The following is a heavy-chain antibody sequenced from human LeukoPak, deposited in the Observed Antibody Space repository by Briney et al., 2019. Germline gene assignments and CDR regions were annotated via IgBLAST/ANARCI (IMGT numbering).Heavy chain of an antibody. CDR1: GFTFSSYW. CDR3: ASGYYDYVWGSYRDFDY. D-gene: IGHD3-16*02. V-gene: IGHV3-7*01. J-gene: IGHJ4*02. CDR2: IKQDGSEK. Sequence: GGSLRLSCAASGFTFSSYWMSWVRQAPGKGLEWVANIKQDGSEKYYVDSVKGRFTISRDNAKNTLYLQMNSLRAEDTAVYSCASGYYDYVWGSYRDFDYWGQGTLVTVSS.